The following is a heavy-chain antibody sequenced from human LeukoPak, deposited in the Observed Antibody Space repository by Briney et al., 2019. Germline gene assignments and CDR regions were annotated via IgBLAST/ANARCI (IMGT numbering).Heavy chain of an antibody. J-gene: IGHJ6*02. Sequence: GASVKVSCKASGYTFTSYYMHWVRQAPGQGLEWMGIINPSGGSTSYAQKFQGRVTMTRDTSTSTVYMELSSLRSEDTAVYYCARDEYYDFWSGSVGMDVWGQGTTVTVSS. CDR1: GYTFTSYY. D-gene: IGHD3-3*01. V-gene: IGHV1-46*01. CDR3: ARDEYYDFWSGSVGMDV. CDR2: INPSGGST.